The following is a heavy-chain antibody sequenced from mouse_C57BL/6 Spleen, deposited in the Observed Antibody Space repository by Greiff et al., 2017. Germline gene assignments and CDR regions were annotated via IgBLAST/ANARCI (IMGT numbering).Heavy chain of an antibody. CDR2: IYPGDGDT. J-gene: IGHJ4*01. Sequence: QVQLQQSGPELVKPGASVKISCKASGYAFSSSWMNWVKQRPGKGLEWIGRIYPGDGDTNYNGKFKGKATLTADKSSSTAYMQLSSLTSEDSAVYFCAREEGLRRPYYYAMDYWGQGTSVTVSS. CDR1: GYAFSSSW. CDR3: AREEGLRRPYYYAMDY. V-gene: IGHV1-82*01. D-gene: IGHD2-4*01.